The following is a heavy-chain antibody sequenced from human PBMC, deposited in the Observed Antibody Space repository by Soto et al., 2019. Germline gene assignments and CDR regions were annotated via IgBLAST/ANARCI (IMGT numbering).Heavy chain of an antibody. J-gene: IGHJ5*02. CDR3: ARDRSSSSIVATISNWFDP. Sequence: ASVKVSCKASGYTFTSYYMHWVRQAPGQGLEWMGIINPSGGSTSYAQKFQGRVTMTRDTSTSTVYMELSSLRSEDTAVYYCARDRSSSSIVATISNWFDPWGQGTLVTVS. V-gene: IGHV1-46*01. CDR1: GYTFTSYY. CDR2: INPSGGST. D-gene: IGHD5-12*01.